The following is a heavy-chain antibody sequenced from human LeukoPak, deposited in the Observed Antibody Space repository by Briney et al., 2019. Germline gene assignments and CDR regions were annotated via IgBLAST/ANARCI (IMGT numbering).Heavy chain of an antibody. Sequence: GGSLRLSCAASGFTFSNYTMTWVHQVPGKGLEWVSGISGTGGTTNYADSVKGRFTISSDNSKNTLYLQMSSLRAEDMAVYYCAKTLTTVTILDAFDIWGQGTMVTVSS. J-gene: IGHJ3*02. CDR2: ISGTGGTT. D-gene: IGHD4-17*01. CDR3: AKTLTTVTILDAFDI. V-gene: IGHV3-23*01. CDR1: GFTFSNYT.